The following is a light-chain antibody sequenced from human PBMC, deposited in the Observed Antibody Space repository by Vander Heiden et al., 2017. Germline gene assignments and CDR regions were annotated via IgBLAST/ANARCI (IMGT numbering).Light chain of an antibody. V-gene: IGKV3-11*01. CDR3: QQRSNWPLT. Sequence: IELTQSPVTLPLSPGERATFSCRASQSVTNYLAWYQQKPGQAPRLLIYDASNRATGIPARFSGSGSGTDFTLTISSLEPEDFAVYYCQQRSNWPLTFGGGTKVEIK. CDR2: DAS. J-gene: IGKJ4*01. CDR1: QSVTNY.